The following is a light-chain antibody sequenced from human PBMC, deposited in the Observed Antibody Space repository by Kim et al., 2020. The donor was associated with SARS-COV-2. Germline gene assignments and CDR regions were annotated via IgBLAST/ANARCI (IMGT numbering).Light chain of an antibody. J-gene: IGLJ2*01. CDR3: QSYDSSLRGLV. CDR2: GNN. CDR1: SSNIGAGYD. Sequence: QSVLTQPPSVSGAPGQRVTISCTGSSSNIGAGYDVHWYQQLPGTTPKLLIYGNNNRPSGVPDRFSGSKSGTSASLAITGLQAEDEADYYCQSYDSSLRGLVFGGGTQLTVL. V-gene: IGLV1-40*01.